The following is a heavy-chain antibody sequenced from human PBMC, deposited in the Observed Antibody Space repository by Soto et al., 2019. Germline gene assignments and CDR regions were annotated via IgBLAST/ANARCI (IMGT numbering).Heavy chain of an antibody. V-gene: IGHV3-53*01. Sequence: GGSLRLSCAASGFTVSSNYMSWVRRAPGKGLEWVSVIYSGGSTYYADSVKGRFTISRDNSKNTLYLQMNSLRAEDTAVYYCARGGRCGGDCYSYYYYGMDVWGQGTTVTVSS. CDR3: ARGGRCGGDCYSYYYYGMDV. D-gene: IGHD2-21*02. CDR2: IYSGGST. J-gene: IGHJ6*02. CDR1: GFTVSSNY.